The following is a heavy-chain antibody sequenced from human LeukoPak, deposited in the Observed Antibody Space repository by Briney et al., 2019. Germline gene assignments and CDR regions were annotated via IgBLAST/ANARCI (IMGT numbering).Heavy chain of an antibody. V-gene: IGHV4-59*01. CDR2: IYYSGST. Sequence: SSETLSLTCTVSGGSISSYYWSWIRQPPGKGLEWIGYIYYSGSTNYNPSLKSRVTISVDTSKNQFSLKLSSVTAADTAVYYCASALKIFWFDPWGQGTLVTVSS. CDR1: GGSISSYY. J-gene: IGHJ5*02. CDR3: ASALKIFWFDP. D-gene: IGHD3-3*01.